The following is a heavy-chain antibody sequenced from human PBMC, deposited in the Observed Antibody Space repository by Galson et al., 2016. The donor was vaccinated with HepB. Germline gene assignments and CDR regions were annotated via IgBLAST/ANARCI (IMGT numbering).Heavy chain of an antibody. CDR3: ARDSGLCSYIDCRGVAFDI. CDR2: IKQDGSEK. Sequence: SLRLSCAASGFTFSNNWMTWVRQAPGKGLEWVANIKQDGSEKYYVDSVKGRFTISRDNAKNSLYLQMNSLRAEDTAVYYCARDSGLCSYIDCRGVAFDIWGQGMMVTVSA. D-gene: IGHD2-8*02. V-gene: IGHV3-7*04. CDR1: GFTFSNNW. J-gene: IGHJ3*02.